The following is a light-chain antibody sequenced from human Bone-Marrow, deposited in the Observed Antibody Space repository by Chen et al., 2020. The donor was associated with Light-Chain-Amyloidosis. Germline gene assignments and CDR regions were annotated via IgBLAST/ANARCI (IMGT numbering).Light chain of an antibody. CDR3: QVWDRSSGRPV. V-gene: IGLV3-21*02. Sequence: SYLLTPPSSASVPPGQPATLACGGNNIGSTSVHWYQQTPGQAPLLVVYDDSDRPSGIPERLSGSNSGNAATLTISRVEAGDEADYYCQVWDRSSGRPVFGGGTKLTVL. J-gene: IGLJ3*02. CDR1: NIGSTS. CDR2: DDS.